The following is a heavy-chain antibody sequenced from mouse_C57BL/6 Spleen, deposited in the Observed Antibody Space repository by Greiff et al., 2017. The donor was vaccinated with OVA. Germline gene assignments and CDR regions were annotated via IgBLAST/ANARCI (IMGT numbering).Heavy chain of an antibody. CDR3: ASLYYDYDGRDY. Sequence: EVQRVESGPGLVKPSQSLSLTCSVTGYSITSGYYWNWIRQFPGNKLEWMGYISYDGSNNYNPSLKNRISITRDTSKNQFFLKLNSVTTEDTATYDCASLYYDYDGRDYWGQGTTLTVSS. V-gene: IGHV3-6*01. D-gene: IGHD2-4*01. J-gene: IGHJ2*01. CDR2: ISYDGSN. CDR1: GYSITSGYY.